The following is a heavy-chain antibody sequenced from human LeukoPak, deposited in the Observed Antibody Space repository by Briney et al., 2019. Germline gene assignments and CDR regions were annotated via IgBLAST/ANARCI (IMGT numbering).Heavy chain of an antibody. J-gene: IGHJ6*02. V-gene: IGHV4-59*08. Sequence: SETLSLTCAVSGGSISSYYWSWIRQPPGKGLEWVGYIQNSAIYRAKIKSSPSLQSRVSLSIDTSKNQVSLTVNSVTAADTAVYYCARLSSTLYYSMDVWGPGTAVTVSS. CDR3: ARLSSTLYYSMDV. CDR2: IQNSAIYRAKI. CDR1: GGSISSYY. D-gene: IGHD6-6*01.